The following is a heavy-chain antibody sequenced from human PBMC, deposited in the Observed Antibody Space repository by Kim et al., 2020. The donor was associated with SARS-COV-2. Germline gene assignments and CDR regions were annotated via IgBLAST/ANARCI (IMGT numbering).Heavy chain of an antibody. CDR2: I. V-gene: IGHV3-11*06. J-gene: IGHJ6*02. CDR3: AREKLGYGMDV. Sequence: INYAVSVNGRVTISGYNAKNSLYLQINSLRAEDTAVYYCAREKLGYGMDVWGQGTTVTVSS. D-gene: IGHD7-27*01.